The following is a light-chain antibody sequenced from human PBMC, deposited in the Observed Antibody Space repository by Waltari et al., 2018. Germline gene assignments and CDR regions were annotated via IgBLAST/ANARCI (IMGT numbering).Light chain of an antibody. Sequence: SFELTQPPSVSVSPGETARITCSGDALPHQYAYWYRQKPGQAPVVLIYKDTERPSGTPERFSGSTSGTTVTLTISGVQSEDEADYYCQSADQNGHLWIFGGGTKLTVL. CDR3: QSADQNGHLWI. CDR2: KDT. CDR1: ALPHQY. J-gene: IGLJ2*01. V-gene: IGLV3-25*03.